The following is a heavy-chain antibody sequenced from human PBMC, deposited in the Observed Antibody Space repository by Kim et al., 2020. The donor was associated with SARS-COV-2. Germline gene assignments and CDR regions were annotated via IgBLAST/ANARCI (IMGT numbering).Heavy chain of an antibody. CDR3: ARLGGPSGSYSRWYFDL. J-gene: IGHJ2*01. CDR2: ISSSSSYI. CDR1: GFTFSSYS. D-gene: IGHD1-26*01. V-gene: IGHV3-21*01. Sequence: GGSLRLSCAASGFTFSSYSMNWVRQAPGKGLEWVSSISSSSSYIYYADSVKGRFTISRDNAKNSLYLQMNSLRAEDTAVYYCARLGGPSGSYSRWYFDLWGRGTLVTVSS.